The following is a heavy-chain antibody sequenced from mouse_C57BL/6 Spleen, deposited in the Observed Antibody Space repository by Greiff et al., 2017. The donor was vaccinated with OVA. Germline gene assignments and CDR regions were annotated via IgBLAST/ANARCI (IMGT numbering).Heavy chain of an antibody. CDR2: IYPGGGYT. V-gene: IGHV1-63*01. Sequence: QVHVKQSGAELVRPGTSVKMSCKASGYTFTNYWIGWAKQRPGHGLEWIGDIYPGGGYTNYNEKFKGKATLTADKSSSTAYMQFSSLTSEDSAIYYCARSLSGALYYFDYWGQGTTLTVSS. CDR3: ARSLSGALYYFDY. CDR1: GYTFTNYW. D-gene: IGHD6-2*01. J-gene: IGHJ2*01.